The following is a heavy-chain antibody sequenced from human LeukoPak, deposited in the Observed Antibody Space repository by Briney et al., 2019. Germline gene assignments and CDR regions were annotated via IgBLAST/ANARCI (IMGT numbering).Heavy chain of an antibody. Sequence: GGSLRLSCAASGFTFSSYAMHWVRQAPGKGLEWVAVISYDGSNKYYADSVKGRFTISRDNSKNTLYLQMNSLRAEDTAVYYCARDQDGYITMVRGVLPDYWGQGSLVTVSS. CDR3: ARDQDGYITMVRGVLPDY. J-gene: IGHJ4*02. CDR2: ISYDGSNK. CDR1: GFTFSSYA. D-gene: IGHD3-10*01. V-gene: IGHV3-30*01.